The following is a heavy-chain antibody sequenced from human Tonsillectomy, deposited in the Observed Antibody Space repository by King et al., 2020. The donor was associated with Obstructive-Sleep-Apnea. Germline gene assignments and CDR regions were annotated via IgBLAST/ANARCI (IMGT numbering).Heavy chain of an antibody. D-gene: IGHD1-1*01. CDR2: ISDSAAST. V-gene: IGHV3-23*04. CDR1: GFTFANYA. Sequence: VQLVESGGALVQPGGSLKLSCAASGFTFANYAMNWVRQAPGKGLEWVSTISDSAASTYYADSVKGRFTISRDNSKNTLYLQMSSLRAEDTALYYCSKSXGEXLERTXYXYGMDXWGQGXTVXV. CDR3: SKSXGEXLERTXYXYGMDX. J-gene: IGHJ6*02.